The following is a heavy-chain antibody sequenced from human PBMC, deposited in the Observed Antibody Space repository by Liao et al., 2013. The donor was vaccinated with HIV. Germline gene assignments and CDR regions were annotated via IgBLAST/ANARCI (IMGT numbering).Heavy chain of an antibody. V-gene: IGHV4-39*07. CDR2: IYYTGST. CDR3: ARDGRYGDYPRAFDI. J-gene: IGHJ3*02. Sequence: QLQLQESGPGLVKPSETLSLTCTVSGGSINSRGYYWGWIRQPPGKGLEWIGSIYYTGSTYYNPSLKSRVTMSVDTTKKQFSLRLSSVTAADTAVYYCARDGRYGDYPRAFDIWGQGTMVTVSS. CDR1: GGSINSRGYY. D-gene: IGHD2-21*02.